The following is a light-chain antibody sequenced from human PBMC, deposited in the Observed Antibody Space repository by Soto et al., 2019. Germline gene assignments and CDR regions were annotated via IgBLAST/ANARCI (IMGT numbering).Light chain of an antibody. Sequence: QSGLTQPASVSGSPGQSITISCTGASSDVGGYNYVSWYQQHPGKAPKFMIYDVSNRPSGVSNRFSGSKSGNTASLTISGLQAEDEADYYCTSYTSSSTYVFGTGTKVTV. CDR3: TSYTSSSTYV. CDR1: SSDVGGYNY. J-gene: IGLJ1*01. V-gene: IGLV2-14*01. CDR2: DVS.